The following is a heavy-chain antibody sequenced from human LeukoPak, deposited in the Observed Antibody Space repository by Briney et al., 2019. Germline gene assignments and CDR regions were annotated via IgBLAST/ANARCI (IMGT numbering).Heavy chain of an antibody. CDR3: AKDTGAWGIAVAGFDY. Sequence: GGSLRLSCAASGFTFDDYAMHWVRQAPGKGLEWVSGISWNSGSIGYADSVKGRFTISRDNAKNSLYLQMNSLRAEDTALYYCAKDTGAWGIAVAGFDYWGQGTLVTVSS. CDR1: GFTFDDYA. CDR2: ISWNSGSI. J-gene: IGHJ4*02. V-gene: IGHV3-9*01. D-gene: IGHD6-19*01.